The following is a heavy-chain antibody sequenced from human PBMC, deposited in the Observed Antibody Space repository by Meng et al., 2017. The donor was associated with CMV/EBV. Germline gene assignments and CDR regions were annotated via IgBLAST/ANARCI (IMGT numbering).Heavy chain of an antibody. CDR3: AADLYSGYEKYYDSSGYYY. CDR2: IVVGSGNT. Sequence: SVKVSCKASGFTFTNSAVQWVRQARGQRLEWIGWIVVGSGNTNYAQKFQERVTITRDMSTSTAYMELSSLRSEDTAVYYCAADLYSGYEKYYDSSGYYYWGQGTLVTVSS. CDR1: GFTFTNSA. J-gene: IGHJ4*02. D-gene: IGHD3-22*01. V-gene: IGHV1-58*01.